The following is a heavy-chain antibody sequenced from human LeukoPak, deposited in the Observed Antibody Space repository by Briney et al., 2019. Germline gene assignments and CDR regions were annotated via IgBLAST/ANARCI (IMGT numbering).Heavy chain of an antibody. CDR1: GFTLSSYW. CDR2: VNSDGSET. J-gene: IGHJ4*02. Sequence: GGSLRLSCAASGFTLSSYWMLWVRQIPGKGLEWVARVNSDGSETTYADSVRGRFTISRDNSKNTLFLQMNSLRAEDTAVYYCAKQESGGDFYFDYWGQGTLVTVSS. V-gene: IGHV3-74*01. D-gene: IGHD2-21*02. CDR3: AKQESGGDFYFDY.